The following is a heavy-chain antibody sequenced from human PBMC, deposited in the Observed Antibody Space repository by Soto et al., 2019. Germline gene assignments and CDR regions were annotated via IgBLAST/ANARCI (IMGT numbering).Heavy chain of an antibody. Sequence: PSETLSLTCTVSGGSVSSGSYYWSWIRQPPGKGLEWIGYIYYSGSTNYNPSLKSRVTISVDTSKNQFSLKLSSVTAADTAVYYCARASGSSSYYYYYGMDVWGQGTTVTVSS. CDR2: IYYSGST. CDR3: ARASGSSSYYYYYGMDV. CDR1: GGSVSSGSYY. D-gene: IGHD1-26*01. V-gene: IGHV4-61*01. J-gene: IGHJ6*02.